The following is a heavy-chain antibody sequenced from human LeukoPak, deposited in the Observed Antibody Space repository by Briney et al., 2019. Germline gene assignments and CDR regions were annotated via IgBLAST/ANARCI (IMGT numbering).Heavy chain of an antibody. V-gene: IGHV3-48*01. CDR3: AKGPAVAGTGFDY. CDR1: GFTFSNYW. CDR2: ISGSGNTI. Sequence: PGGSLRLSRAASGFTFSNYWMNWVRQAPGKGLEWVSYISGSGNTIYYADSVKGRFTISRDNSKNTLYLQMNSLRAEDTAVYYCAKGPAVAGTGFDYWGQGTLVTVSS. D-gene: IGHD6-19*01. J-gene: IGHJ4*02.